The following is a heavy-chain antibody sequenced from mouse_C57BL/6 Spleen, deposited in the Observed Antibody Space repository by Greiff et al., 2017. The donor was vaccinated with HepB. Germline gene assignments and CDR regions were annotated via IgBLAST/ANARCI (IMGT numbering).Heavy chain of an antibody. CDR1: GYTFTSYW. CDR2: IDPSDSET. V-gene: IGHV1-52*01. J-gene: IGHJ4*01. CDR3: ARKLGRDYYAMDY. Sequence: QVQLQQPGAELVRPGSSVKLSCKASGYTFTSYWMHWVKQRPIQGLEWIGNIDPSDSETHYNQKFKDKATLTVDKSSSTAYMQLSSLTSEDSAVCYCARKLGRDYYAMDYWGQGTSVTVSS. D-gene: IGHD4-1*01.